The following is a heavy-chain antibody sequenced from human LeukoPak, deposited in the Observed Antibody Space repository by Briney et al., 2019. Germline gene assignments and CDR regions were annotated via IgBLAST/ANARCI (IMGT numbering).Heavy chain of an antibody. V-gene: IGHV4-39*07. CDR3: ARDVGYYFDY. CDR2: IYYSGGT. Sequence: SETLSLTCTVSGGSISSSRYYWGWIRQAPGKGLEWIGSIYYSGGTYYNPSLKSRVTISVDTSKNQFSLKLSSVTAADTAVYYCARDVGYYFDYWGQGTLVTVSA. J-gene: IGHJ4*02. CDR1: GGSISSSRYY.